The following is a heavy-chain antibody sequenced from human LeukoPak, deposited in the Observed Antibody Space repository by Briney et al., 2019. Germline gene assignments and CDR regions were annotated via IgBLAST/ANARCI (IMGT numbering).Heavy chain of an antibody. V-gene: IGHV3-23*01. D-gene: IGHD3-9*01. CDR3: AKARTFDWLPNAS. CDR2: ISGSGGST. J-gene: IGHJ4*02. CDR1: GFTFSNAW. Sequence: GGSLRLSCAASGFTFSNAWMTWVRQAPGKGLEWVSGISGSGGSTYYADSVKGRFTISRDNSKNTLYLQMNSLRAEDTAVYYCAKARTFDWLPNASGGREPLVTVSS.